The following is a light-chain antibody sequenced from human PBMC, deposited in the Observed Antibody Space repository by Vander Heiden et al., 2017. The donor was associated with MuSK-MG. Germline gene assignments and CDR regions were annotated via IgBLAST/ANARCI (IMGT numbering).Light chain of an antibody. J-gene: IGKJ3*01. CDR3: QRSDNTHILT. V-gene: IGKV1-39*01. CDR1: ENINNY. CDR2: AAS. Sequence: DIQMTQPPLSLSASVGDRVTLTCRASENINNYLNWHQQRPGKAPKLLIFAASRLESGVPSRFTGSGYGTDFTLTITILQPEDFATYYCQRSDNTHILTFGHGTKVDIK.